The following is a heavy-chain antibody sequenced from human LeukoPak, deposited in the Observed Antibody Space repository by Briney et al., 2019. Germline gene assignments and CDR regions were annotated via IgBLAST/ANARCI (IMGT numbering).Heavy chain of an antibody. V-gene: IGHV3-30-3*01. CDR1: GFTFSSYD. J-gene: IGHJ4*02. CDR2: ISYDGSNK. Sequence: GGSLRLSCAAYGFTFSSYDMNWARQAPGKGLEWVAVISYDGSNKYYADSVKGRFTISRDNSKNTLYLQMNSLRAEDTAVYYCARGPGLGGPFDYWGQGTLVTVSS. CDR3: ARGPGLGGPFDY. D-gene: IGHD3-16*01.